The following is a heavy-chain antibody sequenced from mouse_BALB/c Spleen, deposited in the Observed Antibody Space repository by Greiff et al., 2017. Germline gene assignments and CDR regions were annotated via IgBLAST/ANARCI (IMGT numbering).Heavy chain of an antibody. CDR1: GYAFTNYL. D-gene: IGHD1-1*01. CDR3: ARYYGMGFAY. Sequence: VMLVESGAELVRPGTSVKVSCKASGYAFTNYLIEWVKQRPGQGLEWIGVINPGSGGTNYNEKFKGKATLTADKSSSTAYMQLSSLTSDDSAVYFCARYYGMGFAYWGQGTLVTVSA. CDR2: INPGSGGT. J-gene: IGHJ3*01. V-gene: IGHV1-54*01.